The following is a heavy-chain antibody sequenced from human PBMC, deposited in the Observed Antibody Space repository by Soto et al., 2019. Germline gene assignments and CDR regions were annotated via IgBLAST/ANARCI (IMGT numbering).Heavy chain of an antibody. D-gene: IGHD2-15*01. Sequence: QVQLVQSGAEVKKPGASVTVSCKASGYTFTIYGISWLRPAPGQGLEWMGWISAYNGNTNYAQKLQGRGTMTTDTSTSTAYMERRSLRSDDTAVYDCARDRMLGVSAPPEVNYWGKGSLVTVSS. CDR3: ARDRMLGVSAPPEVNY. CDR2: ISAYNGNT. V-gene: IGHV1-18*01. CDR1: GYTFTIYG. J-gene: IGHJ4*02.